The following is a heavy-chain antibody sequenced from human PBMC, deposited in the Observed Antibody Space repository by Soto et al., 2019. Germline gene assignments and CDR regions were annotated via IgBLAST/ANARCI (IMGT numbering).Heavy chain of an antibody. CDR1: GDSVSSNSAV. CDR2: TYYRSQWHY. D-gene: IGHD3-9*01. V-gene: IGHV6-1*01. Sequence: SQTLSLTCAISGDSVSSNSAVWNWIRQSPSRGLEWLGRTYYRSQWHYEYAVFVQSRISIDPDTSKNQFSLQLNSATPEDTAVYYCVRLVGNSWLEHWGQGTLVTVSS. CDR3: VRLVGNSWLEH. J-gene: IGHJ4*02.